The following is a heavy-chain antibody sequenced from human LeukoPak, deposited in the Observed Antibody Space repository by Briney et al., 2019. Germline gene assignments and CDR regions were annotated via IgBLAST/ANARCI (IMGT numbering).Heavy chain of an antibody. V-gene: IGHV4-59*01. D-gene: IGHD6-19*01. CDR3: ASHKYSSGWYLVDY. Sequence: SETLSLTCAVYGGSFSGYYWSWIRQPPGKGLEWIGYIYYSGSTNYNPSLKSRVTISVDTSKNQFSLKLSSVTAADTAVYYCASHKYSSGWYLVDYWGQGTLVTVSS. CDR2: IYYSGST. J-gene: IGHJ4*02. CDR1: GGSFSGYY.